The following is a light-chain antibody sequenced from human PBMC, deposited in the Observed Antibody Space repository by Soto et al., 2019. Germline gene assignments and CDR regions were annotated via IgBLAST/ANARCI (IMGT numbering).Light chain of an antibody. CDR1: QGVSSN. J-gene: IGKJ1*01. V-gene: IGKV3-15*01. CDR2: GAS. CDR3: QQRSNWPT. Sequence: EIGMTQSPATLSVSPGERATLSCRASQGVSSNLAWYQQKPGQAPRLLIYGASTRATGIPARFSGSGSGTEFTLTISSLQSEDFAVYYCQQRSNWPTFGQGTKVDI.